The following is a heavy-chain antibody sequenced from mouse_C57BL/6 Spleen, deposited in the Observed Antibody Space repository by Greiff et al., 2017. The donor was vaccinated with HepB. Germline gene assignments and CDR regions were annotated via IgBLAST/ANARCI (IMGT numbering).Heavy chain of an antibody. CDR2: INPYNGGT. Sequence: EVQLQQSGPVLVKPGASVKMSCKASGYTFTDYYMNWVKQSHGKSLEWIGVINPYNGGTSYNQKFKGKATLTVDKSSSTAYMELNSLTSEDSAVYYCARSGDYGSSHWYFDVWGTGTTVTVSS. J-gene: IGHJ1*03. CDR1: GYTFTDYY. CDR3: ARSGDYGSSHWYFDV. D-gene: IGHD1-1*01. V-gene: IGHV1-19*01.